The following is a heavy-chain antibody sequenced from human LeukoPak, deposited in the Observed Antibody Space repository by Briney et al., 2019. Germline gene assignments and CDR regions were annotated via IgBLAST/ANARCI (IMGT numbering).Heavy chain of an antibody. CDR1: GGSISSYY. CDR2: IYTSGST. Sequence: SETLSLTCTVSGGSISSYYWSWIRQPTGKGLEWIGRIYTSGSTNYNPSLKSRVTMSVDTSKNQFSLKLSSVTAADTAVYYCASGEAGITTFGVVEYGMDVWGQGTTVTVSS. CDR3: ASGEAGITTFGVVEYGMDV. D-gene: IGHD3-3*01. V-gene: IGHV4-4*07. J-gene: IGHJ6*02.